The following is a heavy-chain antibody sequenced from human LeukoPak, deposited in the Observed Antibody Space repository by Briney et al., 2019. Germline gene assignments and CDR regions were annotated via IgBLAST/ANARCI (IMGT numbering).Heavy chain of an antibody. Sequence: ASVKVSCKASGYTFTSYDISWVRQAPGQGLEWMGWISTYNGNTNYAQKLQDRVTMTTDTSTSTAYMELRSLRSDDTAVYYCAKDRATMVRGAFDHWGQGTLVTVSS. V-gene: IGHV1-18*01. CDR3: AKDRATMVRGAFDH. CDR2: ISTYNGNT. J-gene: IGHJ5*02. D-gene: IGHD3-10*01. CDR1: GYTFTSYD.